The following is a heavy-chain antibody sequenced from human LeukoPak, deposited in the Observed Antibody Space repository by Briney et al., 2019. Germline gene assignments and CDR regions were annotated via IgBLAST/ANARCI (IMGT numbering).Heavy chain of an antibody. D-gene: IGHD5-12*01. CDR2: ISWNSGSI. CDR3: AKDQSYSGYDLDYGMDV. Sequence: GGSLRLSCAASGFTFDDYAMHWVRQAPGKGLEWVSGISWNSGSIGYADSVKGRFTISRDNPKNTLYLQMNSLRAEDTAVYYCAKDQSYSGYDLDYGMDVWGQGTTVTVSS. V-gene: IGHV3-9*01. J-gene: IGHJ6*02. CDR1: GFTFDDYA.